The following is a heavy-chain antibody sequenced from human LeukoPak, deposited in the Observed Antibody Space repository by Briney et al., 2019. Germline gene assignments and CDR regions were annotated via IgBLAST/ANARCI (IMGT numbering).Heavy chain of an antibody. CDR1: GGSFSGYY. CDR3: ARGRSNFWSGPYYMDV. Sequence: PSETLSLTCAVYGGSFSGYYWSWIRQPPGKGLEWIGEINHSGSTNYNPSLKSRVTISVDTSKNQFSLKLSSVTAADTAVHYCARGRSNFWSGPYYMDVWGKGTTVTVSS. D-gene: IGHD3-3*01. CDR2: INHSGST. J-gene: IGHJ6*03. V-gene: IGHV4-34*01.